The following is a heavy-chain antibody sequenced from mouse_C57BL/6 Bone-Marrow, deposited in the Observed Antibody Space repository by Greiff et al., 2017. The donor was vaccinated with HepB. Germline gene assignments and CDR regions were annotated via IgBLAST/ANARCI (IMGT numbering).Heavy chain of an antibody. J-gene: IGHJ4*01. CDR1: GYSITSGYY. V-gene: IGHV3-6*01. CDR2: ISYDGSN. CDR3: ARDPRGLYSIYSYAMDY. Sequence: ESGPGLVKPSQSLSLTCSVTGYSITSGYYWNWIRQFPGNKLEWMGYISYDGSNNYNPSLKNRISITRDTSKNQFFLKFNSVTTEDTATYYCARDPRGLYSIYSYAMDYWGQGTSVTVSS. D-gene: IGHD2-5*01.